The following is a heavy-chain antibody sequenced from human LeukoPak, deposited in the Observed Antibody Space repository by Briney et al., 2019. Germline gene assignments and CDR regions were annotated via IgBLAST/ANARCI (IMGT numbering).Heavy chain of an antibody. J-gene: IGHJ6*03. V-gene: IGHV1-69*01. CDR1: GGTFSSYA. CDR2: IIPIFGTA. Sequence: SSVKVSCKASGGTFSSYAISWVRQAPGQGLEWMGGIIPIFGTANYAQKFQGRGTITADESTSTAYMELSSLRSEDTAVYYCAREELRFLEWPLYCYMDVWGTGTTVTVSS. CDR3: AREELRFLEWPLYCYMDV. D-gene: IGHD3-3*01.